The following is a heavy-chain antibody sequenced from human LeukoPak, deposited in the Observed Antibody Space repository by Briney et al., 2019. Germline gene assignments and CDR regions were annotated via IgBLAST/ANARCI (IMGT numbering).Heavy chain of an antibody. CDR2: IYYSGST. J-gene: IGHJ4*02. V-gene: IGHV4-31*03. Sequence: PSQTLSLTCTVSGGSISSGGYYWSWIRQHPGKGLEWIGYIYYSGSTYYNPSLKSRVTISVDTSKNQFSLKLSSVTAADTAVYYCARVRRDGYNLVLDYWGQGTLVTVSS. CDR3: ARVRRDGYNLVLDY. D-gene: IGHD5-24*01. CDR1: GGSISSGGYY.